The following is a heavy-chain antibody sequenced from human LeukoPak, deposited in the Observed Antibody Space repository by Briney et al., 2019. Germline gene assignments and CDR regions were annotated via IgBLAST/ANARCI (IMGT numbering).Heavy chain of an antibody. Sequence: PGGSLRLSCAASGFTFSNYTMHWVRQAPGKGLEWVAVISYDVSSKYYADSVKGRFTISRDNSKNTLYLRMNSLRLEDTAVYYCASLLGGNSGEAPFDYWGQGTLVTVSS. D-gene: IGHD4-23*01. J-gene: IGHJ4*02. CDR3: ASLLGGNSGEAPFDY. CDR1: GFTFSNYT. V-gene: IGHV3-30*04. CDR2: ISYDVSSK.